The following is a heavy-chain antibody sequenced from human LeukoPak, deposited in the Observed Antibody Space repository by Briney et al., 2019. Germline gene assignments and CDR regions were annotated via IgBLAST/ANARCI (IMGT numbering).Heavy chain of an antibody. V-gene: IGHV4-39*07. CDR2: IYYSGST. CDR3: ARLKGITMIVVAEHHFDY. CDR1: GGSISSSSYY. J-gene: IGHJ4*02. D-gene: IGHD3-22*01. Sequence: SETLSLTCTVSGGSISSSSYYWGWIRQPPGKGLEWIGSIYYSGSTYYNPSLKSRVTISVDTSKNQFSLKLSSVTAADTAVYYCARLKGITMIVVAEHHFDYWGQGTLVTVSS.